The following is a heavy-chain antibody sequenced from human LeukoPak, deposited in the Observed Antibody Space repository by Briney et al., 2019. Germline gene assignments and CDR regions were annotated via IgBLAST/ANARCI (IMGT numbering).Heavy chain of an antibody. CDR1: GFTLSDYY. CDR3: ARRRDFIDY. V-gene: IGHV3-11*01. D-gene: IGHD3/OR15-3a*01. CDR2: SSSSGSTI. J-gene: IGHJ4*02. Sequence: GGSLRLSCAASGFTLSDYYMSWIRQAPGKGLEWVSYSSSSGSTIYYADSVKGRFAISRDNAKNSLYLQINSLRAEDTAVYYCARRRDFIDYWGQGTLVTVSS.